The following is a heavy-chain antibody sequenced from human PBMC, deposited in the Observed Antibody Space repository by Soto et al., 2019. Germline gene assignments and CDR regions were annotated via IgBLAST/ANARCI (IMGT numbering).Heavy chain of an antibody. Sequence: GGSLRLSCAASGFTFSSYWMHWVRQAPGKGLVWVSRINSDGSSTSYADSVKGQFTISRDNAKNTLYLQMNSLRAEDTAVYYCARERSSGWDAFDIWGQGTMVTVSS. CDR2: INSDGSST. J-gene: IGHJ3*02. CDR1: GFTFSSYW. V-gene: IGHV3-74*01. CDR3: ARERSSGWDAFDI. D-gene: IGHD6-19*01.